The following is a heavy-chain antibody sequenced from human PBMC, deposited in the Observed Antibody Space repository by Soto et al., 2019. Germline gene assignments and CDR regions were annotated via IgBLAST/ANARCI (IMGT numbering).Heavy chain of an antibody. Sequence: QLVESGGGLVQPGGSLRLACAASGFTFSLYPMNWVRQAPGKGLEWLSYISPSNTTIYFAHSVKGPFTISRDNAKDSLDLQMNVLLDDDTVVYYCARVGRGFCSSTRCYTDGFDLWGQGTVVTVST. D-gene: IGHD2-2*01. V-gene: IGHV3-48*02. CDR3: ARVGRGFCSSTRCYTDGFDL. J-gene: IGHJ3*01. CDR1: GFTFSLYP. CDR2: ISPSNTTI.